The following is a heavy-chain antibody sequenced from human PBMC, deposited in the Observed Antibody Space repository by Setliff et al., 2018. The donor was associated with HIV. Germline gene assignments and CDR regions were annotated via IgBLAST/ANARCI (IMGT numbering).Heavy chain of an antibody. Sequence: SETLSLTCTVSGDSISSGSYYWTWIRQPAGKGLEWIGRIYTSGSTNYNPSLKSRVTISVDTSKNQFSLKLSSVTAADTAVYYCARITMVRGVYYGMDVWGQGTTVTVSS. CDR1: GDSISSGSYY. D-gene: IGHD3-10*01. V-gene: IGHV4-61*02. J-gene: IGHJ6*02. CDR2: IYTSGST. CDR3: ARITMVRGVYYGMDV.